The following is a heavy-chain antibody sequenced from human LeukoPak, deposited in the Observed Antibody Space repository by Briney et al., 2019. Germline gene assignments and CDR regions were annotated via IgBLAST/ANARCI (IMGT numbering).Heavy chain of an antibody. CDR3: TKGQSGTSFDP. CDR1: GFSFSSYA. D-gene: IGHD2-15*01. V-gene: IGHV3-23*01. CDR2: ASGSGGTT. Sequence: GGSLRLSCAASGFSFSSYAMSWVRQAPGKGLEWVSSASGSGGTTDYADSVKGRFIISRGNPRNTLYLQMNSLRGEDTAMYYCTKGQSGTSFDPWGQGTLVTVSS. J-gene: IGHJ5*02.